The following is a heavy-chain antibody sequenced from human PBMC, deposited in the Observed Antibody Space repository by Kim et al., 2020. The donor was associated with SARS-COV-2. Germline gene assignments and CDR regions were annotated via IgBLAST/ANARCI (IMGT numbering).Heavy chain of an antibody. CDR1: GFTFSTHW. V-gene: IGHV3-7*01. CDR2: IRQDGGEK. J-gene: IGHJ6*02. CDR3: ARVPAGDYYGMDV. Sequence: GGSLRLSCAASGFTFSTHWMTWVRQAPGKGLEWVANIRQDGGEKSYVDSVKGRFTISRDNAKNSLYLQMDSLKAEDTAMYYCARVPAGDYYGMDVWGQGTTVTVSS.